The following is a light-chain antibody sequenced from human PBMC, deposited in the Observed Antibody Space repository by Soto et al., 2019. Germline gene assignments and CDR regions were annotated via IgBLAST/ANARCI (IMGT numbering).Light chain of an antibody. CDR1: QDISDY. Sequence: DIQLTQSPSSLSASVGDRVTITCQASQDISDYLNWYQQKPGKAPNILIYDASNLETGVPSRVSGSGSGTDFSFTISSLQPEDNATYYCQQYDNLPFTFVPGTRVDIK. V-gene: IGKV1-33*01. CDR3: QQYDNLPFT. CDR2: DAS. J-gene: IGKJ3*01.